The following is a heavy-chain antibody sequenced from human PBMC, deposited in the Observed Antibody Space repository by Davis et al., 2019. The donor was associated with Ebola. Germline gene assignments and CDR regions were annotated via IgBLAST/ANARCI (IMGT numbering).Heavy chain of an antibody. V-gene: IGHV1-69*06. CDR3: ARAGVANRPFDY. J-gene: IGHJ4*02. CDR1: GGTFSSYA. D-gene: IGHD1-14*01. Sequence: SVKVSCKASGGTFSSYAISWVRQAPGQGLEWMGGIIPIFGTANYAQKFQGRVTITADKSTSTAYMELSSLRSEDTAVYYCARAGVANRPFDYWGQGTLVTVSS. CDR2: IIPIFGTA.